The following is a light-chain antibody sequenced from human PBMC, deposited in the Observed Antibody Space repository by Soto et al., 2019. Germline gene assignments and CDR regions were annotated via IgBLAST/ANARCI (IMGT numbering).Light chain of an antibody. J-gene: IGKJ1*01. CDR1: QSISSW. CDR3: QQYNRYSWT. V-gene: IGKV1-5*01. Sequence: DIQRPQSRSTLSASVGDRVTITCRASQSISSWLAWYQQKPGKATKILIYDDSSLESGVPSRFSGSGSGTEFTLTISSLQPDEFATYYCQQYNRYSWTFGQGTKVDIK. CDR2: DDS.